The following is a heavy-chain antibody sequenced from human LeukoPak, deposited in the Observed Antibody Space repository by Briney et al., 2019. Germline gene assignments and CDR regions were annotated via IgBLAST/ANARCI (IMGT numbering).Heavy chain of an antibody. V-gene: IGHV1-2*02. CDR2: INPNSGGT. D-gene: IGHD4-17*01. Sequence: SVKVSCKASGYTFTGYYMHWVRQAPGQGLEWMGWINPNSGGTNYAQRFQGRVTMTRDTSISTAYMELSRLRSDDTAVYYRARGASGVYTVTTSWFDPWGQGTLVTVSS. J-gene: IGHJ5*02. CDR1: GYTFTGYY. CDR3: ARGASGVYTVTTSWFDP.